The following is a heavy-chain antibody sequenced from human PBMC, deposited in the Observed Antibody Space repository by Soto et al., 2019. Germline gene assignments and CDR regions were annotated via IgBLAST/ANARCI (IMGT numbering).Heavy chain of an antibody. J-gene: IGHJ3*02. V-gene: IGHV1-46*03. CDR1: GYTFTSYY. CDR2: INPSGGST. D-gene: IGHD2-2*01. CDR3: ARQWGIVVVPAAIDAFDI. Sequence: QVQLVQSGAEVKKPGASVKVSCKASGYTFTSYYMHWVRQAPGQGLEWMGIINPSGGSTSYAQKFQGRVTMTRDTSTSTVYMELSSLRSEDTAVYYCARQWGIVVVPAAIDAFDIWGQGTMVTVSS.